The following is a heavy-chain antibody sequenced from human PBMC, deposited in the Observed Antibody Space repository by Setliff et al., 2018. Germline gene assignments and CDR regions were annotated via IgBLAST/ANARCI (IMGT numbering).Heavy chain of an antibody. D-gene: IGHD6-19*01. CDR3: ARHLYSSGWYFDY. J-gene: IGHJ4*02. V-gene: IGHV4-39*01. Sequence: SETLSLTCAAYGGTFSDYYWGWIRQPPGKGLEWIGSIYYSGSTYYNPSLKSRVTISVDTSKNQFSLRLSSVTAADTAVYYCARHLYSSGWYFDYWGQGTLVTVSS. CDR1: GGTFSDYY. CDR2: IYYSGST.